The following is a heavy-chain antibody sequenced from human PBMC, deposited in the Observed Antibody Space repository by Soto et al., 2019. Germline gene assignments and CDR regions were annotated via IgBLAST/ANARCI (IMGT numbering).Heavy chain of an antibody. CDR1: GYSFNNFG. Sequence: QVQLVQSGAEVKKPGASVKVSCKASGYSFNNFGITWVRQAPGQGLEWMGWNNVDNGNTNYAQNRQCRVTMTTDTSTTTVYMELRSRRSDYTAVYYCVRVPRRISSVRGLMRPPDYWGQGTLVTVSS. V-gene: IGHV1-18*01. J-gene: IGHJ4*02. CDR3: VRVPRRISSVRGLMRPPDY. D-gene: IGHD3-10*01. CDR2: NNVDNGNT.